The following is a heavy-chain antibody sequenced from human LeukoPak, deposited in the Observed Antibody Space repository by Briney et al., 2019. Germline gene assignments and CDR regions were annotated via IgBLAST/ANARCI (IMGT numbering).Heavy chain of an antibody. V-gene: IGHV1-69*13. D-gene: IGHD2-2*01. J-gene: IGHJ4*02. Sequence: SVKVSCKASGGTFSSYAISWVRQAPEQGLEWMGGIIPIFGTANYAQKFQGRVTITADESTSTAYMELSSLRSEDTAVYYCAREPGYCSSTSCYGGSPFDYWGQGTLVTVSS. CDR1: GGTFSSYA. CDR2: IIPIFGTA. CDR3: AREPGYCSSTSCYGGSPFDY.